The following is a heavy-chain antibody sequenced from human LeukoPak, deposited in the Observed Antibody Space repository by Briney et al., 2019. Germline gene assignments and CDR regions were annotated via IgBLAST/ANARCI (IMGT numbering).Heavy chain of an antibody. CDR3: ARPSRGYSYANWRAFDI. Sequence: ASVKVSCKASGGTFSSYAISWVRQAPGQGLEWMGGIIPIFGTANYAQKFQGRVTITADKSTSTAYMELSSLRSEDTAVYYCARPSRGYSYANWRAFDIWGQGTMVTVSS. J-gene: IGHJ3*02. CDR1: GGTFSSYA. V-gene: IGHV1-69*06. D-gene: IGHD5-18*01. CDR2: IIPIFGTA.